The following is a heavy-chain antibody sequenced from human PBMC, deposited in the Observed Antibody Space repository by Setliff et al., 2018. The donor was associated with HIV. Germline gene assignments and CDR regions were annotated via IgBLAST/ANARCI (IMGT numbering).Heavy chain of an antibody. CDR1: GGSFSGYY. V-gene: IGHV4-34*01. CDR3: ARGARRSYYYDSSGHRLDY. Sequence: SETLSLTCAVYGGSFSGYYWSWIRQPPGKGLEWIGEINHSGSTNYNPSLKSRVTISVDTSKNKFSLKLSSVTAADTAVYYCARGARRSYYYDSSGHRLDYWGQGTLVTVSS. J-gene: IGHJ4*02. D-gene: IGHD3-22*01. CDR2: INHSGST.